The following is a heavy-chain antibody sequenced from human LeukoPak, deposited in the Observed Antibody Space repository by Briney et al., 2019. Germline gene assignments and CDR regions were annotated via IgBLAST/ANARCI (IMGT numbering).Heavy chain of an antibody. V-gene: IGHV4-34*01. D-gene: IGHD3-16*01. CDR2: INHSGST. CDR1: GGSFSGYY. CDR3: ARGGGSRGYYFDY. J-gene: IGHJ4*02. Sequence: SETLSLTCAVYGGSFSGYYWSWIRQPPGKGLEWIGEINHSGSTNYNPSLKSRVTISVDTSKNQFSLKLSSVTAADTAVYHCARGGGSRGYYFDYWGQGTLVTVSS.